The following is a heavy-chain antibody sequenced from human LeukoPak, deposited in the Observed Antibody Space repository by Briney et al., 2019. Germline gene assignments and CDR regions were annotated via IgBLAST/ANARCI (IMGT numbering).Heavy chain of an antibody. CDR3: ARDSRYCTTIACSFFDY. D-gene: IGHD2-8*01. CDR1: GYTFSSYD. CDR2: ISADNGNT. Sequence: ASVKVSCKASGYTFSSYDINWVRQAPGQGLEWMGWISADNGNTNYAQKLQGRVTMTTDTSTTTAYMELRSLRSDDTAIYYCARDSRYCTTIACSFFDYWGQGTLVTVSS. J-gene: IGHJ4*02. V-gene: IGHV1-18*01.